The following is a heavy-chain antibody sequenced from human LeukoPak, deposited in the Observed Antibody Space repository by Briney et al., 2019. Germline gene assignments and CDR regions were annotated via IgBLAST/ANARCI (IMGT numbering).Heavy chain of an antibody. Sequence: PGRSLRLSCTASGVTLSNYAMHWVRRPPGRGLEWVAVISFDGTNKYYGDSVEVRFSVSRDNSKNTLYLQMNSLRPDDTAMYYCATDYGDYEPIDYWGQGTLVTVSS. CDR2: ISFDGTNK. D-gene: IGHD4-17*01. CDR1: GVTLSNYA. CDR3: ATDYGDYEPIDY. V-gene: IGHV3-30*04. J-gene: IGHJ4*02.